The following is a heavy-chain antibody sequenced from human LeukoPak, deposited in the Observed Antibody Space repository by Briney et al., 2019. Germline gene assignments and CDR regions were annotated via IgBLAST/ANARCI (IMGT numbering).Heavy chain of an antibody. CDR3: ARGLGYCSSTSCYSLGY. V-gene: IGHV1-46*01. CDR2: INPSGGST. J-gene: IGHJ4*02. CDR1: GYTFPNYY. Sequence: ASVKVSCKASGYTFPNYYMHWVRQAPGQGLEWMGIINPSGGSTSYAQKFQGRVTMTRDTSTSTVYMELSSLRSEDTAVYYCARGLGYCSSTSCYSLGYWGQGTLVTVSS. D-gene: IGHD2-2*01.